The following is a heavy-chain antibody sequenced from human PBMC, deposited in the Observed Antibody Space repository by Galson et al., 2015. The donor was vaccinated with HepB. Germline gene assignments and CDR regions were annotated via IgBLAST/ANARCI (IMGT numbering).Heavy chain of an antibody. D-gene: IGHD6-19*01. CDR1: GFTFSSYA. J-gene: IGHJ3*02. CDR2: ISGSGGST. CDR3: AKFPTRYSSGWYYGAFDI. Sequence: SLRLSCAASGFTFSSYAMSWVRQAPGKGLEWVSAISGSGGSTYYADSVKGRFTISRDNSKNTLYLQMNSLRAEDTAVYYCAKFPTRYSSGWYYGAFDIWGQGTMVTVSS. V-gene: IGHV3-23*01.